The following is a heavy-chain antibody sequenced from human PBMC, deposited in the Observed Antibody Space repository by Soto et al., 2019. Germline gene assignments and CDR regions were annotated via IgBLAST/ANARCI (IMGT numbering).Heavy chain of an antibody. J-gene: IGHJ4*02. V-gene: IGHV1-46*03. CDR3: ARDYGGGFDY. Sequence: VSVKVSCKASRYTFTCYSMHWARQAPGQGLEWMGIINASNGSTRYAQKFQGRVTMTRDTSTSTVYMELSSLRSEDTAVYYCARDYGGGFDYWGQGTLVTVSS. D-gene: IGHD4-17*01. CDR1: RYTFTCYS. CDR2: INASNGST.